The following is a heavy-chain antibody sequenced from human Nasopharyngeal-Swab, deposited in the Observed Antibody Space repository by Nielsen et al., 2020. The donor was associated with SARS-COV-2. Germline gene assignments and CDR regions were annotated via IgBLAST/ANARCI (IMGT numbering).Heavy chain of an antibody. CDR1: GGSISSYY. CDR2: IYYSGST. CDR3: ARLIAVAGRFDY. V-gene: IGHV4-59*01. J-gene: IGHJ4*01. Sequence: SATLSLTCTVSGGSISSYYWSWIRQPPGKGLEWIGYIYYSGSTNYNPSLKSRVNISVDTSKNQFYLKLSSVTAADTPVYYCARLIAVAGRFDYWGPGTLVTV. D-gene: IGHD6-19*01.